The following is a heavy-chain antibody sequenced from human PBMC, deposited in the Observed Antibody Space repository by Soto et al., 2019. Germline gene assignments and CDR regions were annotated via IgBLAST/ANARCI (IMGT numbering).Heavy chain of an antibody. CDR1: GFTVSSNY. D-gene: IGHD6-19*01. CDR2: IYSGGST. Sequence: GGSLRLSCAASGFTVSSNYMSWVRQAPGKGLEWVSVIYSGGSTYYADSVKGRFTISRDNSKNTLYLQMNSLRAEDTAVYYCARDLSSGWYDGWFDPWGQGTLVTVSS. J-gene: IGHJ5*02. V-gene: IGHV3-66*01. CDR3: ARDLSSGWYDGWFDP.